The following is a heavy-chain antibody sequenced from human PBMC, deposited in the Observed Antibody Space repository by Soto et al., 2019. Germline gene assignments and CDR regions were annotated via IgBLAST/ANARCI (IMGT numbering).Heavy chain of an antibody. CDR2: ITGSAGST. D-gene: IGHD5-12*01. Sequence: EVQLLESGGGLVQPGGSLRLSCAASGFTFSSYAMSWVRQAPGKGLEGVSTITGSAGSTYYADSVKGRFTISRDNSKNTLYLQMNTLRAEDTAVYYCAKERNRWLRFDLGYWGQGTLVTVSS. V-gene: IGHV3-23*01. CDR1: GFTFSSYA. CDR3: AKERNRWLRFDLGY. J-gene: IGHJ4*02.